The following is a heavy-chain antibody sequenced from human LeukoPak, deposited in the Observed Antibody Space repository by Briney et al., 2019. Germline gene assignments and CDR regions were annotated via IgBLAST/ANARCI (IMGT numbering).Heavy chain of an antibody. J-gene: IGHJ4*02. D-gene: IGHD2-15*01. V-gene: IGHV3-9*01. CDR2: ISWNSGSI. Sequence: GRSLRLSCAASGFTFDDYAMHWVRQAPGKGLEWVSGISWNSGSIGYADSVKGRFTISRDNAKNSLYLQMSSLRAEDTALYYCAKDIRRSGGSIDYWGQGTLVTVSS. CDR1: GFTFDDYA. CDR3: AKDIRRSGGSIDY.